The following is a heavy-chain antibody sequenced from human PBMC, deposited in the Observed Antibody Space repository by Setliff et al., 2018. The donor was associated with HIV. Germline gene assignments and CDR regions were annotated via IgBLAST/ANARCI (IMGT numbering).Heavy chain of an antibody. V-gene: IGHV3-23*01. J-gene: IGHJ4*02. Sequence: GGSLRLSCAASGFTFSSYAMSWVRQAPGKGPEWVSAISGNGGSSYYADSVKGRFTISRDNSKNTLYLQMGSLTTEDMAIYYCARGGEEFPPDFWGQGALVTVSS. CDR3: ARGGEEFPPDF. CDR2: ISGNGGSS. CDR1: GFTFSSYA.